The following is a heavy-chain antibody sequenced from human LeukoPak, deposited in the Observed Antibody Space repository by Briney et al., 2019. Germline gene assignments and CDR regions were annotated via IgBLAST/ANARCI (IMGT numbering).Heavy chain of an antibody. CDR3: ARDPRYAFDN. D-gene: IGHD5-12*01. Sequence: GGSLRLSCAASGFNFIDYSMNWVRQAPGKGLEWISYIGISSGNTKYADSVNGLFTISTDKAMNSLYLQMNSLRVEATAVYYCARDPRYAFDNWGHGTLVTVSS. J-gene: IGHJ4*01. CDR1: GFNFIDYS. V-gene: IGHV3-48*01. CDR2: IGISSGNT.